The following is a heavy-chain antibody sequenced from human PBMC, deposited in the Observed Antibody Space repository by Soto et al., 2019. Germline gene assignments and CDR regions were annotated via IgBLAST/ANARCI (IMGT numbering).Heavy chain of an antibody. CDR1: GYTFTSYA. CDR2: INAGNGNT. CDR3: ARDLSSKGKTYYDILTGYYGMGV. Sequence: SVKVSCKASGYTFTSYAMHWVRQAPGQRLEWMGWINAGNGNTKYSQKFQGRVTITRDTSASTAYMELSSLRSEDTAVYYCARDLSSKGKTYYDILTGYYGMGVWGQGTTVIVSS. J-gene: IGHJ6*02. D-gene: IGHD3-9*01. V-gene: IGHV1-3*01.